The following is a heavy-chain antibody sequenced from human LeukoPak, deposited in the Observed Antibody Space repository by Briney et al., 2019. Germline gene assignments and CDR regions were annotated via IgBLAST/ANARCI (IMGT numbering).Heavy chain of an antibody. CDR3: ATDLGNMKIAY. Sequence: ASVKVSCKVSGYTLTELSMHWVRQAPENGPEWMGGFDPEDGETIYAQKFQGTVTMTEDTSTDTAYMELSSLRSEDTAVYYCATDLGNMKIAYWGQGTLVTVSS. D-gene: IGHD2/OR15-2a*01. CDR2: FDPEDGET. CDR1: GYTLTELS. V-gene: IGHV1-24*01. J-gene: IGHJ4*02.